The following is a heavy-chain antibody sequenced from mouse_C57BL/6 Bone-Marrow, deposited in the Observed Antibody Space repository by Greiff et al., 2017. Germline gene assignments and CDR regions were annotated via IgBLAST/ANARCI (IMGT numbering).Heavy chain of an antibody. CDR2: ILPGSGST. CDR1: GYTFTGYW. Sequence: VQLQQSGAELMKPGASVKLSCKATGYTFTGYWIEWVKQRPGHGLEWIGEILPGSGSTNSNEKFKGKATFTADTSSNTAYMQLSSLTTEDSAIYYGATTYCSRSYWYFDVWGTGTTVTVSS. CDR3: ATTYCSRSYWYFDV. V-gene: IGHV1-9*01. D-gene: IGHD1-1*01. J-gene: IGHJ1*03.